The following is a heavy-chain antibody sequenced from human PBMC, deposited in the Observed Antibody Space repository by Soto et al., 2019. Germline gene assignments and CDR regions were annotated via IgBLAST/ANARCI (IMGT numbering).Heavy chain of an antibody. Sequence: QVQLQESGPGLVKPSQTLSLTCTVSGGSISSGGYYWSWIRQHPGKGLEWIGYIYYSGSTYYNPXLKSRVTIAVXXSXNXXSLKLSSVTAADTAVYYCARDNVWGSYRPAYYFDYWGQGTLVTVSS. CDR3: ARDNVWGSYRPAYYFDY. CDR1: GGSISSGGYY. J-gene: IGHJ4*02. CDR2: IYYSGST. D-gene: IGHD3-16*02. V-gene: IGHV4-31*03.